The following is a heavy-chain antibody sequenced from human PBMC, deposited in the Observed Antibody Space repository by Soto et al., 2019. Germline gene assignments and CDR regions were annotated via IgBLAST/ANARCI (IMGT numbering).Heavy chain of an antibody. CDR1: GYTFTGYY. CDR2: INPKSGGT. D-gene: IGHD2-21*02. J-gene: IGHJ1*01. CDR3: ARDIGHKVTPAEYFHQ. Sequence: ASVNVSCKASGYTFTGYYIHWVRQAPGQGLEWMGWINPKSGGTNYAQKFQGRVTMTRDTSISSAYLTLNRLTSDDTALYYCARDIGHKVTPAEYFHQWGQGTLVTVSS. V-gene: IGHV1-2*02.